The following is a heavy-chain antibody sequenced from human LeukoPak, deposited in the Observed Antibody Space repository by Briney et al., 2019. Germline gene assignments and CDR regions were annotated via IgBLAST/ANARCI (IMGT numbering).Heavy chain of an antibody. CDR2: IKQDGSEK. Sequence: GGSLRLSCAASGFTFSSYWMSWVRQAPGKGLEWVANIKQDGSEKYYVDSVKGRFTISRDNAKNSLYLQMNSLRAEDTAVYYCAREGYSSSWAMFDYWGQGTLVTVSS. D-gene: IGHD6-13*01. V-gene: IGHV3-7*01. CDR1: GFTFSSYW. CDR3: AREGYSSSWAMFDY. J-gene: IGHJ4*02.